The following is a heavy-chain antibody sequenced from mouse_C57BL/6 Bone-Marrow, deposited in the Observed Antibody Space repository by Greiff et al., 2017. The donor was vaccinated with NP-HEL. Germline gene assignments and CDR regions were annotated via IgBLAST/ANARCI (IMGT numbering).Heavy chain of an antibody. Sequence: VHVKQSGPELVKPGDSVKISCKASGYSFTGYFMNWVMQSPGKSLEWIGRINPYNGDTFYNQKFKGKATLTVDKSSSTAHMELRSLTSEDSAVYYCARSYYYFDYWGQGTTLTVSS. CDR1: GYSFTGYF. V-gene: IGHV1-20*01. CDR3: ARSYYYFDY. CDR2: INPYNGDT. D-gene: IGHD1-1*01. J-gene: IGHJ2*01.